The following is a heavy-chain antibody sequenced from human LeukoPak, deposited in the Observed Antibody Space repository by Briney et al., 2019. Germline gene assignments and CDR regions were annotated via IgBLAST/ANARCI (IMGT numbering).Heavy chain of an antibody. Sequence: PGGSLRLSCAASGFTLNNAWMSWVRQAPGKGLEWLGRIKRETDGGTIDYAAPVKGRFTISRDDSRNTLYLQMDSLKIEDPAVYYCTPDRYYDNSELQFQHWGQGTLVTVSS. CDR3: TPDRYYDNSELQFQH. CDR1: GFTLNNAW. D-gene: IGHD3-22*01. V-gene: IGHV3-15*01. J-gene: IGHJ1*01. CDR2: IKRETDGGTI.